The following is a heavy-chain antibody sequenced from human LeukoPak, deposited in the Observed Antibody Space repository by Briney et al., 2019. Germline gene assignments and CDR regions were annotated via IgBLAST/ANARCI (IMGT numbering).Heavy chain of an antibody. Sequence: GGSLRLSCAASGFTYDDYAMLWLRRPPGKGLEWVSLFCGDGRSTYYADSVKGRFTISRDNSKNALYLQMNSLRTEDTALYYCTKGRKGCSSTNCYGNFDYWGQGTLVTVSS. CDR2: FCGDGRST. V-gene: IGHV3-43*02. D-gene: IGHD2-2*01. CDR3: TKGRKGCSSTNCYGNFDY. J-gene: IGHJ4*02. CDR1: GFTYDDYA.